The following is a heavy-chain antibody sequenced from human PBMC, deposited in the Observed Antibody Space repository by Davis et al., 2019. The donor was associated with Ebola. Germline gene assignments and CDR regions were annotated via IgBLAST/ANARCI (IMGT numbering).Heavy chain of an antibody. Sequence: AASVKVSCKASGYTFTTYVIHWVRQAPGQGLEWMGWINTNSGNPTYAQGLSGRFLFSLDTSVSTAYLQIDYLEPEDTAIYYCARGRYLAPVDSWGQGSLVTVSS. CDR2: INTNSGNP. CDR3: ARGRYLAPVDS. D-gene: IGHD3-9*01. CDR1: GYTFTTYV. J-gene: IGHJ5*01. V-gene: IGHV7-4-1*01.